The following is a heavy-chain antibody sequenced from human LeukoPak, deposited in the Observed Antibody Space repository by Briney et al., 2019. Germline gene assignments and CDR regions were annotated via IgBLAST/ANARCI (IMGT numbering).Heavy chain of an antibody. D-gene: IGHD3-9*01. CDR3: ARDQGRYFDWLHNWGAAGEFDY. V-gene: IGHV4-39*07. CDR1: GGSIRSSSYY. CDR2: IFYSGNT. J-gene: IGHJ4*02. Sequence: PSETLSLTCSVSGGSIRSSSYYWGWIRQPPGQGLEWIGSIFYSGNTYSNPSLKSRVTISVDTSKNQFSLRLSSVTAADTAVYYCARDQGRYFDWLHNWGAAGEFDYWGQGTLVTVSS.